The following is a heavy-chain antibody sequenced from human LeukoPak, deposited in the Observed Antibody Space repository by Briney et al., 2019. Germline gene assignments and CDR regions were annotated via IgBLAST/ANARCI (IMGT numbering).Heavy chain of an antibody. CDR1: GGSISSYY. V-gene: IGHV4-59*08. CDR2: IYYSGST. J-gene: IGHJ4*02. CDR3: ARIAAAGFDY. D-gene: IGHD6-13*01. Sequence: SETLSLTCTVSGGSISSYYWSWIRQPPGKGLEWIGYIYYSGSTNYNPSLKSRVTISVDTSKNQFSLKLSSVTAADTAVYYCARIAAAGFDYWGRGTLVTVSS.